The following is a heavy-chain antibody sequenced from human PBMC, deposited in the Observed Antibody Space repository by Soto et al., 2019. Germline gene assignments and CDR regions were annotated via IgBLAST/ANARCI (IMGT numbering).Heavy chain of an antibody. CDR1: GGSISSGGYY. J-gene: IGHJ5*02. Sequence: QVQLQESGPGLVKASQTLSLTCTVSGGSISSGGYYWSWIRQHPGKGLEWIGYIYYNGNTYYNPSLKSRITISLDTSKNQFSLKLTSVTAADTAGYYCAGGSSKSWFDPWGQGTLVTVSS. CDR3: AGGSSKSWFDP. D-gene: IGHD6-6*01. CDR2: IYYNGNT. V-gene: IGHV4-31*03.